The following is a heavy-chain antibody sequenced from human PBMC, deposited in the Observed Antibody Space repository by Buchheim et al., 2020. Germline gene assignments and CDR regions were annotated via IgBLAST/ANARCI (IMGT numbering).Heavy chain of an antibody. CDR2: ISSSGYYI. CDR3: ARDPCEGAGFGGWCQGYFDY. J-gene: IGHJ4*02. CDR1: GFAFRNYG. V-gene: IGHV3-21*02. Sequence: EVQLVESGGGLVKPGGSLRLSCEASGFAFRNYGMNWVRQAPGKGLEWVSSISSSGYYIYYGDSLKGRITISRDKPENSMYLQINGLRVEDTAVYYCARDPCEGAGFGGWCQGYFDYWGQGTL. D-gene: IGHD6-19*01.